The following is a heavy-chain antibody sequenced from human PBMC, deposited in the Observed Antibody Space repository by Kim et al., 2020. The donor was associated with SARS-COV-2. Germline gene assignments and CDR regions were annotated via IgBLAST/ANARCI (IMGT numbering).Heavy chain of an antibody. CDR2: ISYDGSNK. CDR3: AKDSRAGSGSDSRLYYFDY. D-gene: IGHD3-10*01. J-gene: IGHJ4*02. CDR1: GFTFSSYG. V-gene: IGHV3-30*18. Sequence: GGSLRLSCAASGFTFSSYGMHWVRQAPGKGLEWVAVISYDGSNKYYADSVKGRFTISRDNSKNTLYLQMNSLRAGDTAVYYCAKDSRAGSGSDSRLYYFDYWGQGTLVTVSS.